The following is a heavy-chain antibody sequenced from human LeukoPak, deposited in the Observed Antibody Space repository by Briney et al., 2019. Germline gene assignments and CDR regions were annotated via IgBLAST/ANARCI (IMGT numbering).Heavy chain of an antibody. CDR1: GFTFSTYK. CDR2: ITSSSSTI. CDR3: ARDLPSGSYGD. Sequence: GGSLRLSCAASGFTFSTYKMNWVRQAPGKGLEWVSYITSSSSTIYYADSVKGRFTISRDNAKNSLYLQMNSLRAEDTAVYYCARDLPSGSYGDWGQGTLVTVSS. J-gene: IGHJ4*02. V-gene: IGHV3-48*04. D-gene: IGHD1-26*01.